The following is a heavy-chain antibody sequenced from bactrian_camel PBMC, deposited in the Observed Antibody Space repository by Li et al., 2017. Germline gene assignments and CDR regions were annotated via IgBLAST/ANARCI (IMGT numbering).Heavy chain of an antibody. D-gene: IGHD5*01. CDR3: AAGQYYGFDRLLAPDAYDY. J-gene: IGHJ4*01. CDR1: GLTFDDYA. CDR2: ISWSGAST. V-gene: IGHV3S60*01. Sequence: HVQLVESGGDWVQTGGSLNLSCTASGLTFDDYAMGWFRQAPGKEREAVACISWSGASTDYGDSVKGRFSIHQDNAENTLYLQLNNLKPGDTAMYYCAAGQYYGFDRLLAPDAYDYWDQGTQVTVS.